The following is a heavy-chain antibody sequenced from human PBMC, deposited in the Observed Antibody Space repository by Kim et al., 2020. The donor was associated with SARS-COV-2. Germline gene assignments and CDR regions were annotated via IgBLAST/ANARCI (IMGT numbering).Heavy chain of an antibody. J-gene: IGHJ4*02. V-gene: IGHV3-11*06. D-gene: IGHD3-3*01. Sequence: YADSVQGRITSSRDNAKNSLYLQMNGLRAEERAVYYCARAGGDFWTPLDSWGQGTLVTVSS. CDR3: ARAGGDFWTPLDS.